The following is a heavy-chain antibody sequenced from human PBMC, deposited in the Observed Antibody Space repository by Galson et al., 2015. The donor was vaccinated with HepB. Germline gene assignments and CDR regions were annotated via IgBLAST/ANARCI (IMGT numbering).Heavy chain of an antibody. CDR3: ARVGLHYYDSSGYYYLDY. CDR2: INPSGGST. D-gene: IGHD3-22*01. CDR1: GYTFTSYY. Sequence: SVKVSCKASGYTFTSYYMHWVRQAPGQGLEWMGIINPSGGSTSYAQKFQGRVTMTRDTSTSTVYMELSSLRSEDTAVYYCARVGLHYYDSSGYYYLDYWGQGTLVTVSS. J-gene: IGHJ4*02. V-gene: IGHV1-46*01.